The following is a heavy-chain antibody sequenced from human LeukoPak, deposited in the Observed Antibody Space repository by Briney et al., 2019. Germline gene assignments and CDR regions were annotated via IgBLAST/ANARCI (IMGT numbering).Heavy chain of an antibody. CDR1: GGTFSSYV. CDR2: IIPIFGTV. V-gene: IGHV1-69*01. Sequence: SVKVSCKASGGTFSSYVISWVREAPGQGLEWMGGIIPIFGTVKYAQKIQGRVTITADESTSTAYMEVSSLRAEDTAGYYCARDRCSSTSCYVSYHYYYYMDVWGKGTTVTVSS. CDR3: ARDRCSSTSCYVSYHYYYYMDV. D-gene: IGHD2-2*01. J-gene: IGHJ6*03.